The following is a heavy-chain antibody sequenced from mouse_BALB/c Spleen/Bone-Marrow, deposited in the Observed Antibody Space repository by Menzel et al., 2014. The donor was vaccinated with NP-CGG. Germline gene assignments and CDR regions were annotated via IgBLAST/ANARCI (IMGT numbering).Heavy chain of an antibody. J-gene: IGHJ4*01. CDR2: INPSTGFT. Sequence: QVQLQQSGAELARPWPSVTMTCKVSGYTFTTYTIHWVQQRPGQGLAWVGYINPSTGFTNYNQIFKDKATLTADKSSSRADMQLSSLPSKDSAVWYCARRGFILRSLALDYWGQGPSATVPS. V-gene: IGHV1-4*01. CDR3: ARRGFILRSLALDY. D-gene: IGHD1-1*01. CDR1: GYTFTTYT.